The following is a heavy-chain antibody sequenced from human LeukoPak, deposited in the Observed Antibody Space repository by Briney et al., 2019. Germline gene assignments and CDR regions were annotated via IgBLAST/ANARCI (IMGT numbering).Heavy chain of an antibody. V-gene: IGHV4-39*07. CDR2: IYYSGST. CDR1: GGSISSSSYY. CDR3: ARGWPYSYYYGSGSYFDY. J-gene: IGHJ4*02. Sequence: PSETLSLTCTVSGGSISSSSYYWGWIRQPPGKGLEWIGSIYYSGSTYYNPSLKSRVTISVDTSKNQFSLKLSSVTAADTAVYYCARGWPYSYYYGSGSYFDYWGQGTLVTVSS. D-gene: IGHD3-10*01.